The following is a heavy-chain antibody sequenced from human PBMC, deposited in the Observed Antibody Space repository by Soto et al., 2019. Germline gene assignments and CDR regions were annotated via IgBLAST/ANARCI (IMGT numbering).Heavy chain of an antibody. D-gene: IGHD1-1*01. V-gene: IGHV3-30*18. CDR3: AKDPGVDDWNDLGYFDY. J-gene: IGHJ4*02. CDR2: ISYSGSNK. CDR1: GFTFSSCG. Sequence: QVQLVESGGGVVQPGRSLRLSCAASGFTFSSCGMHWVRQAPGKGLEWVATISYSGSNKYYGDSVKGRFTISRDNSKDTLYLQMNSLTAEDTAVYYCAKDPGVDDWNDLGYFDYWGQGTLVTVSS.